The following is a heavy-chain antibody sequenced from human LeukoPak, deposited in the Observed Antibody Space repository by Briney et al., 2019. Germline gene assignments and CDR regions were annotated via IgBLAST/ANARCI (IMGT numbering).Heavy chain of an antibody. D-gene: IGHD3-9*01. V-gene: IGHV1-2*02. CDR2: INPNSGST. Sequence: ASVKVSCKASGYTFTGYYMHWVRQAPGQGLEWMGWINPNSGSTNYAQKFQGRVTMSTDTSTSTAYMELRSLRFDDTAIYYCAKDWHILTGRNCFDPWGQGTLVTVSS. CDR1: GYTFTGYY. CDR3: AKDWHILTGRNCFDP. J-gene: IGHJ5*02.